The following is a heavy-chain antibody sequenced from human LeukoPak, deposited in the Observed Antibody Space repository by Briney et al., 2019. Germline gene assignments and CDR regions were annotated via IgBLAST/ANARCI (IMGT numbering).Heavy chain of an antibody. CDR3: AKAMGATHGMDV. V-gene: IGHV3-30*18. CDR1: GFTFSSYG. Sequence: GGSLRLSCAASGFTFSSYGMHWVRQAPGKGLEWVAVISYDGSNKYYADSVKGRFTISRDNSKNTLYLQMNSLRAEDTAVYYCAKAMGATHGMDVWGQGTTVTVSS. CDR2: ISYDGSNK. D-gene: IGHD1-26*01. J-gene: IGHJ6*02.